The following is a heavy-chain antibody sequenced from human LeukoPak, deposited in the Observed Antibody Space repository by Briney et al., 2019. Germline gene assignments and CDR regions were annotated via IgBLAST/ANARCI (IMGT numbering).Heavy chain of an antibody. J-gene: IGHJ4*02. CDR2: IRYDGSNK. Sequence: GSLRLSCAASGFTFSIYGMHWVRQAPGKGLEGVAFIRYDGSNKYYADSVKGRFTISRDNSKNTLYLQMNRLRAEDTAVYYCAKGQSYYYDSSGYWVFDYWGQGTLVTVSS. CDR1: GFTFSIYG. V-gene: IGHV3-30*02. CDR3: AKGQSYYYDSSGYWVFDY. D-gene: IGHD3-22*01.